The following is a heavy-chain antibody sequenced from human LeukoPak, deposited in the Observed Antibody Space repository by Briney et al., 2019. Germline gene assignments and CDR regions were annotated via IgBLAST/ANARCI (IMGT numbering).Heavy chain of an antibody. D-gene: IGHD4-17*01. CDR2: ISSSSSYI. J-gene: IGHJ4*02. Sequence: GGSLRLSCAASGFTFSSYSMNWVRQAPGKGLEWVSSISSSSSYIYYADSVKGRFTISRDNAKNSLYLQMNSLRAEDTAVYYCARLANGDYELYYFDYWGQGTLVTVSS. CDR1: GFTFSSYS. CDR3: ARLANGDYELYYFDY. V-gene: IGHV3-21*01.